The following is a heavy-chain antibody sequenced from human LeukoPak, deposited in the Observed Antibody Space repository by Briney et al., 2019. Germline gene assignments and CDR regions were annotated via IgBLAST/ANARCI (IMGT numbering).Heavy chain of an antibody. CDR1: GDSISSGGYY. Sequence: SQTLSLTCTVSGDSISSGGYYWSWIRQHPGKGLERIGFIFDGGNTYYNPSLKSRVIISVDTSKNQLSLNLTSVTAADTAVYYCARDRKGWIQIDYWGQGTLVTVSS. D-gene: IGHD5-18*01. V-gene: IGHV4-31*03. CDR3: ARDRKGWIQIDY. J-gene: IGHJ4*02. CDR2: IFDGGNT.